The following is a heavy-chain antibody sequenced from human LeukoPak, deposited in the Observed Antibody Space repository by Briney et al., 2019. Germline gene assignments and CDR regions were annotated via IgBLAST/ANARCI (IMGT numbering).Heavy chain of an antibody. Sequence: PGGSLRLSCAASGFTFSSYAMSWVRQAPGKGLGWVSVIYSGGLTYYADSVKGRFTISRDISKNTVDLQMNSLRGEDTAVFYCARSQGIADAFDVWGQGTMVTVSS. CDR2: IYSGGLT. J-gene: IGHJ3*01. CDR3: ARSQGIADAFDV. CDR1: GFTFSSYA. D-gene: IGHD6-13*01. V-gene: IGHV3-66*02.